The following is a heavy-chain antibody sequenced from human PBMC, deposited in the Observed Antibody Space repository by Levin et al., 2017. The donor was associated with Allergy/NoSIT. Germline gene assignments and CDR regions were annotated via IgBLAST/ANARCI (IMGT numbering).Heavy chain of an antibody. J-gene: IGHJ4*02. CDR2: IYYSGST. CDR3: ARGVVYYDFWSGYYLVYYFDY. Sequence: SQTLSLTCTVSGGSISSYYWSWIRQPPGKGLEWIGYIYYSGSTNYNPSLKSRVTISVDTSKNQFSLKLSSVTAADTAVYYCARGVVYYDFWSGYYLVYYFDYWGQGTLVTVSS. V-gene: IGHV4-59*01. D-gene: IGHD3-3*01. CDR1: GGSISSYY.